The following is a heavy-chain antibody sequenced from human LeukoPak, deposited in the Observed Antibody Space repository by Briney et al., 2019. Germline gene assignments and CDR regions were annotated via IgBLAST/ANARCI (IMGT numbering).Heavy chain of an antibody. D-gene: IGHD3-22*01. CDR1: GGSFSDYY. V-gene: IGHV4-34*01. CDR3: ARAPYYYDSSGSFDY. CDR2: INHSGGT. Sequence: PSETLSLTCAVYGGSFSDYYWSWIRQSPGKGLEWLGEINHSGGTNYNPSLKSRVTISVDTSKNQFSLKLNSVTAADTAVYYCARAPYYYDSSGSFDYWGQGTLVTVSS. J-gene: IGHJ4*02.